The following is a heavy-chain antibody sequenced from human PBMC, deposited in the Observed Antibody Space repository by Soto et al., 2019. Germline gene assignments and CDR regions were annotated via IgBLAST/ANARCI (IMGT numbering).Heavy chain of an antibody. CDR1: GGTFSPYT. D-gene: IGHD3-10*01. V-gene: IGHV1-69*08. J-gene: IGHJ4*02. CDR3: ARDWESTVSTWSFGAF. CDR2: IITFLGVT. Sequence: QVQLVQSGAEVKKPGSSVKVSCKASGGTFSPYTVNWVRQAPGQGLEWMGRIITFLGVTNYAQKFQARVTLPAAPSTITAYMELSGLRFEDTAVYYCARDWESTVSTWSFGAFWGRGTLVTVSS.